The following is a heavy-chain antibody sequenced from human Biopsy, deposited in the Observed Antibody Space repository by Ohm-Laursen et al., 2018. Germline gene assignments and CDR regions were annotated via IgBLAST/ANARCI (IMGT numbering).Heavy chain of an antibody. CDR3: AGDINNWNVNY. J-gene: IGHJ4*02. CDR1: GYTLTDLS. Sequence: ESSVKVSCKVSGYTLTDLSMHWARQAPGKGLEWMGGFAPENGKTIYAQKFQGRVTMTEDTSTDTAYMELSNLRSEDTAVYYCAGDINNWNVNYWGQGTLVIVSS. D-gene: IGHD1-20*01. CDR2: FAPENGKT. V-gene: IGHV1-24*01.